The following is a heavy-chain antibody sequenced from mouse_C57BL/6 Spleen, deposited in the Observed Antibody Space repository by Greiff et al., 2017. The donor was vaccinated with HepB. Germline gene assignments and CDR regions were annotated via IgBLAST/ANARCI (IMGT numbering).Heavy chain of an antibody. CDR2: ISGGGGNT. CDR1: GFTFSSYT. D-gene: IGHD2-4*01. Sequence: DVHLVESGGGLVKPGGSLKLSCAASGFTFSSYTMSWVRQTPEKRLEWVATISGGGGNTYYPDSVKGRFTISRDNAKNTLYLQMSSLRSEDTALYYCAREGLRRGGYFDYWGQGTTLTVSS. J-gene: IGHJ2*01. CDR3: AREGLRRGGYFDY. V-gene: IGHV5-9*01.